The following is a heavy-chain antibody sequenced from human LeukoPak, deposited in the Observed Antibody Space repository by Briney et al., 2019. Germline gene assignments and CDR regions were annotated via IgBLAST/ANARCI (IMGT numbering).Heavy chain of an antibody. CDR1: GFTFSSYG. V-gene: IGHV3-30*18. J-gene: IGHJ6*02. D-gene: IGHD3-22*01. CDR3: AKISRYGSSGYYLYYYYGMDV. CDR2: ISYDGSNK. Sequence: PGGSLRLSCAASGFTFSSYGMHWVRQAPGKGLEWVAVISYDGSNKYYADSVKGRFTISRDNSKNTLYLQMNSLRAEDTAVYYCAKISRYGSSGYYLYYYYGMDVWGQGTTVTVSS.